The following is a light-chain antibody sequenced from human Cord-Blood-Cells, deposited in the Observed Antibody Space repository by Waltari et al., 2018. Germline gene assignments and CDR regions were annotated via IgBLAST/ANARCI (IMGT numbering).Light chain of an antibody. J-gene: IGLJ3*02. V-gene: IGLV1-44*01. CDR2: SNN. CDR3: AAWDDSLNGWV. CDR1: SLNTGSNT. Sequence: QSVLTQPPSASGTPGQRVTISCSGSSLNTGSNTVNWYQQLPGTAPKLLIYSNNQRPSGVPDRFSGSKSGTSASLAISGLQSEDEADYYCAAWDDSLNGWVFGGGTKLTVL.